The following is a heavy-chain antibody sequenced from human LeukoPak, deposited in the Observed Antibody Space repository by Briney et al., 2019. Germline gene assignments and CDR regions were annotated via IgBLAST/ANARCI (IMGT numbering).Heavy chain of an antibody. V-gene: IGHV3-23*01. CDR1: GFTFSSYG. CDR3: ARYYYDSSALGAFDI. CDR2: ISGSGGST. D-gene: IGHD3-22*01. J-gene: IGHJ3*02. Sequence: PGGSLRLSCAASGFTFSSYGMSWVRQAPGKGLEWVSAISGSGGSTYYADSVKGRFTISRDNSKNTLYLQMNSLRAEDTAVYYCARYYYDSSALGAFDIWGQGTMVTVSS.